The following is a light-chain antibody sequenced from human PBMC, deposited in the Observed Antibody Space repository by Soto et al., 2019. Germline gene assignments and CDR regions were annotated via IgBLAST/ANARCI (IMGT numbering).Light chain of an antibody. CDR1: QTIRSS. V-gene: IGKV3-15*01. J-gene: IGKJ1*01. CDR2: GAS. Sequence: VMTQSPATLSVSLGERATLSCRASQTIRSSLAWYQQKPGQAPRLLIYGASTRATDIPARFGGSGSGTEFTLTISSLQSEDSAIYYCQQYNNWPLTFGRGTKVEIK. CDR3: QQYNNWPLT.